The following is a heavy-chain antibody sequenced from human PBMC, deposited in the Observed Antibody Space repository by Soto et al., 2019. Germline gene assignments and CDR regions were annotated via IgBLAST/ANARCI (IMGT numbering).Heavy chain of an antibody. CDR3: ARDLGYYESDGYFDY. D-gene: IGHD3-22*01. J-gene: IGHJ4*02. V-gene: IGHV3-11*01. CDR1: GFTFSDNY. CDR2: ISSSGSII. Sequence: GGSLRLSCAASGFTFSDNYMSWIRQAPGKGLEWVSYISSSGSIIYYADSVKGRFTISRDNAKNSLYMQMNSLRAEDTAVYYCARDLGYYESDGYFDYWGQGALVTVSS.